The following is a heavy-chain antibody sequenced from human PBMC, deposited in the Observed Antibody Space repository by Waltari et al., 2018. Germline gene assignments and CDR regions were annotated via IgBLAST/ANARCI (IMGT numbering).Heavy chain of an antibody. J-gene: IGHJ4*02. CDR1: GYSINRGYY. CDR3: SRQVLGYCTSAACRRLES. CDR2: VYHAGDT. V-gene: IGHV4-38-2*01. Sequence: QVQLQESGPGLVKPSETLSLTCDVSGYSINRGYYRGWIRQSPGKGLEWIATVYHAGDTFYNPSLKSRVTISMDTSKNQFSLKLNSVTAADTAVYFCSRQVLGYCTSAACRRLESWGQGTMVTVSS. D-gene: IGHD2-2*03.